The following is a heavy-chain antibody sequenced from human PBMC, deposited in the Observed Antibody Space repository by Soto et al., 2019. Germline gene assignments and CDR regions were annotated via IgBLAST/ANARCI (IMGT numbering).Heavy chain of an antibody. CDR3: ARHGFYGDYSSNYFDP. D-gene: IGHD4-17*01. J-gene: IGHJ5*02. CDR1: GYSLTNYW. Sequence: ESLKISCKVSGYSLTNYWIAWVRHMPGKGLEYMGIIYPSDSDTRYSPSFQGQVTISADKSINTAYLQWSSLKASDTAMYYCARHGFYGDYSSNYFDPWGQGTLVTVSS. CDR2: IYPSDSDT. V-gene: IGHV5-51*01.